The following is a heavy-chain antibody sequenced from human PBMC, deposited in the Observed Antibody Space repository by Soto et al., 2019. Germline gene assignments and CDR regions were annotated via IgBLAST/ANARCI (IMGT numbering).Heavy chain of an antibody. CDR2: INNSGST. V-gene: IGHV4-34*01. J-gene: IGHJ5*02. D-gene: IGHD6-13*01. CDR1: GGSFSDYY. CDR3: ARGRRQQLVRSQYNWFDP. Sequence: QVQLQQWGAGLLKPSETLSLTCAVYGGSFSDYYWSWIRQPPGKGLEWIGEINNSGSTNYNPSFKSRVTISVDTSKNQFPLKLSSVTAADTAVYYCARGRRQQLVRSQYNWFDPWGQGTLVTVSS.